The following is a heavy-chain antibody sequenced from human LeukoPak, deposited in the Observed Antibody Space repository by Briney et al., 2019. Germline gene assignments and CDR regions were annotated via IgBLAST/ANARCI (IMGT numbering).Heavy chain of an antibody. CDR3: AKGGPFMAAPYYYYGMDV. CDR1: GFTFSSYS. Sequence: GGSLRLSCAASGFTFSSYSMNWVRQAPGKGLEWVSYITRSSSTIYYADSVKGRFTISRDNSKNTLYLQMNSLRAEDTAVYYCAKGGPFMAAPYYYYGMDVWGQGTTVTVSS. CDR2: ITRSSSTI. J-gene: IGHJ6*02. D-gene: IGHD6-13*01. V-gene: IGHV3-48*01.